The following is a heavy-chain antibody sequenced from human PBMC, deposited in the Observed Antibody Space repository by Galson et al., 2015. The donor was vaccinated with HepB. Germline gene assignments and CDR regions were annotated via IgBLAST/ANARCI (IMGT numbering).Heavy chain of an antibody. Sequence: GYTFTSYYMHWVRQAPGQGLEWMGIINPSGGSTSYAQKFQGRVTMTRDTSTSTVYMELSSLRSEDTAVYYCARGDYDSSGYSQYFDYWGQGTLVTVSS. CDR2: INPSGGST. V-gene: IGHV1-46*01. CDR1: GYTFTSYY. D-gene: IGHD3-22*01. CDR3: ARGDYDSSGYSQYFDY. J-gene: IGHJ4*02.